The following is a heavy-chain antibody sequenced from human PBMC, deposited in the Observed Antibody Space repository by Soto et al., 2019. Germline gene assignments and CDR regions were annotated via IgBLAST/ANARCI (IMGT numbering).Heavy chain of an antibody. Sequence: GGSLRLSCAASGFTFSSYAMSWVRQAPGKGLEWVSAISGSGGSTYYADSVKGRFTISRDNSKNTLYLQMNSLGAQDTAVDYCANGEGDYIWGSYRPNDAFDIWGQGTMVTVSS. V-gene: IGHV3-23*01. CDR2: ISGSGGST. CDR3: ANGEGDYIWGSYRPNDAFDI. CDR1: GFTFSSYA. J-gene: IGHJ3*02. D-gene: IGHD3-16*02.